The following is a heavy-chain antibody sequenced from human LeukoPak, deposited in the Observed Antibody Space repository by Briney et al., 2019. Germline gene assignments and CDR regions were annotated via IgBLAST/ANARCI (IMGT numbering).Heavy chain of an antibody. Sequence: ETLSPTCTVSGGSISSYYCSWIRQPPGKGLEWIGYIYYSGSTDYNPSLKSRVTISVDTSKNQFSLKLSSVTAADTAVYYCARGGYYDSSGHAFDMWGQGTMVTVSS. D-gene: IGHD3-22*01. CDR1: GGSISSYY. CDR3: ARGGYYDSSGHAFDM. J-gene: IGHJ3*02. CDR2: IYYSGST. V-gene: IGHV4-59*01.